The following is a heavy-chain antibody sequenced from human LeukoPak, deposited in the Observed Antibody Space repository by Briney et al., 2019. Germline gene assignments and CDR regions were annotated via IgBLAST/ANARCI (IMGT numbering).Heavy chain of an antibody. CDR2: IYYSGST. D-gene: IGHD6-19*01. CDR3: ARGGGLRYNSGWYWYFDY. Sequence: TSETLSLTCTVSGGSISNYHWSWTRQPPGKGLEWIGYIYYSGSTHYNPSLKSGFTISEDTCKNPSSLKLSSVTAADTAVYYCARGGGLRYNSGWYWYFDYWGQGTLVTVSS. J-gene: IGHJ4*02. V-gene: IGHV4-59*01. CDR1: GGSISNYH.